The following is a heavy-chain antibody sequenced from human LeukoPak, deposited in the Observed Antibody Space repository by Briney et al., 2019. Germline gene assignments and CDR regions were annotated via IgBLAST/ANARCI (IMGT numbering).Heavy chain of an antibody. J-gene: IGHJ4*02. D-gene: IGHD1-26*01. CDR3: VIVGATDY. CDR1: GFTVSSNY. CDR2: IY. V-gene: IGHV3-66*01. Sequence: GGSLRLSCAASGFTVSSNYMNWVRQAPGKGLEWVSVIYSRFTISRDNSKNTLYVQMNSLRVEDTAVYYCVIVGATDYWGQGTLVTVSS.